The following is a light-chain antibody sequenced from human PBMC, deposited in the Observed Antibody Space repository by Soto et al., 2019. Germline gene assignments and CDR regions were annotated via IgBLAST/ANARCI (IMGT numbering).Light chain of an antibody. CDR3: QQTFSFPIT. J-gene: IGKJ5*01. V-gene: IGKV1-39*01. Sequence: DIQMTQSPSSLSASVGDRVTITCRASQSISNYLNWYQQKPGKAPKLLIYAASSLQSGVPSRFSGSGSGTDFTLTISSLQPGDFATYYCQQTFSFPITFGQGTRLEIK. CDR1: QSISNY. CDR2: AAS.